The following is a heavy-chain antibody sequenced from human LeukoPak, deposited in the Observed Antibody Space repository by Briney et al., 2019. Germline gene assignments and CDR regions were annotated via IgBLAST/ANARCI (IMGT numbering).Heavy chain of an antibody. Sequence: PSETLSLTCTVSGGSISSSSYYWGWIRQPPGKGLERIGSIYYSGSTYYNPSLKSRVTISVDTSKNQFSLKLSSVTAADTAVYYCARQSYCSSTSCYKGYDFWRAFDIWGQGTMVTVSS. J-gene: IGHJ3*02. CDR2: IYYSGST. D-gene: IGHD2-2*02. CDR1: GGSISSSSYY. CDR3: ARQSYCSSTSCYKGYDFWRAFDI. V-gene: IGHV4-39*01.